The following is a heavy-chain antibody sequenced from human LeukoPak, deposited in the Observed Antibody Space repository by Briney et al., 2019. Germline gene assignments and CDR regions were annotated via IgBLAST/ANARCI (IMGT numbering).Heavy chain of an antibody. V-gene: IGHV4-30-4*01. CDR3: ARYEPVTTFLGNRDAFDI. D-gene: IGHD4-17*01. CDR1: GGSISSGDYY. CDR2: IYYSGST. Sequence: SETLSLTCTVSGGSISSGDYYWRWIRQPPGKGLEWIGYIYYSGSTYYNPSLKSRVTISVDTSKNQFSLKLSSVTAADTAVYYCARYEPVTTFLGNRDAFDIWGQGTMVTVSS. J-gene: IGHJ3*02.